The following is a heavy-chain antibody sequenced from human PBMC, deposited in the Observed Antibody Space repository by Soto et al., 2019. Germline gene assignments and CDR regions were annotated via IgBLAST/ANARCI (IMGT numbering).Heavy chain of an antibody. J-gene: IGHJ6*02. CDR2: ISYDGSNK. CDR3: AKDSYHRRYYYYYGMDV. D-gene: IGHD3-16*01. V-gene: IGHV3-30*18. CDR1: GFTFSSYG. Sequence: GGSLRLSCAASGFTFSSYGMHWVRQAPGKGLEWVAVISYDGSNKYYADSVKGRFTISRDNSKNTLYLQMNSLRAEDTAVYYCAKDSYHRRYYYYYGMDVWGQGTTVTV.